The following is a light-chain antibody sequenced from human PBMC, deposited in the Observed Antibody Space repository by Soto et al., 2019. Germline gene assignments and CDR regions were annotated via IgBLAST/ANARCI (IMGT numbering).Light chain of an antibody. CDR2: EAS. CDR3: PQYEDLPYT. CDR1: QDIRDY. J-gene: IGKJ2*01. V-gene: IGKV1-33*01. Sequence: DILLIQSPSSLSASVGDSVTITCQASQDIRDYLNWYQQKPGKAPNLLIYEASNLKTGVTSRFSGRASGTEFTLSINSLQPEDIATYYCPQYEDLPYTFGQGTKLEIK.